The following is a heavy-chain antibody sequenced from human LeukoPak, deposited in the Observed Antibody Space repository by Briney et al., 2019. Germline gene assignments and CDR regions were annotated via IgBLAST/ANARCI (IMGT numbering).Heavy chain of an antibody. CDR3: ARALGYCSGGSCYPSGS. CDR1: GYTFTSYD. V-gene: IGHV1-8*01. D-gene: IGHD2-15*01. J-gene: IGHJ4*02. Sequence: ASVKVSCKSSGYTFTSYDINWVRQATGQGLEWMGWTNPNSGNTGYAQKFQGRVTMTRNTSISTAYMELSSLRSEDTAVYYCARALGYCSGGSCYPSGSWGQGTLVTVSP. CDR2: TNPNSGNT.